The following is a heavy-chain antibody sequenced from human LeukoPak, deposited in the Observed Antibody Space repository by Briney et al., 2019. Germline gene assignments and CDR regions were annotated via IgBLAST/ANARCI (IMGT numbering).Heavy chain of an antibody. J-gene: IGHJ6*04. CDR3: AKANSNFWSCPDV. Sequence: GGSLRLSCAASGFTFSSYWMSWVRQAPGKGLEWVANIKQDGSEKYYVDSVKGRFTISRDNAKNTLYLQVSSLRTEDTAVYYCAKANSNFWSCPDVWGKGTSVTVSS. CDR1: GFTFSSYW. V-gene: IGHV3-7*03. CDR2: IKQDGSEK. D-gene: IGHD3-3*01.